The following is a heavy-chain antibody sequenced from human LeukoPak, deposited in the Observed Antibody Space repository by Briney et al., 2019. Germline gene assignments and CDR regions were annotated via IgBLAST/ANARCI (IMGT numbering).Heavy chain of an antibody. V-gene: IGHV4-34*01. CDR3: ARESEMATSPYYYYYMDV. CDR1: GGSFSGYY. Sequence: PSETLSLTCAVYGGSFSGYYWSWIRQPPGKGLESIGEINHSGSTNYNPSLKSRVTISVDTSKNQFSLQLNSVTPEDTAVYYCARESEMATSPYYYYYMDVWGKGTTVTISS. CDR2: INHSGST. D-gene: IGHD5-24*01. J-gene: IGHJ6*03.